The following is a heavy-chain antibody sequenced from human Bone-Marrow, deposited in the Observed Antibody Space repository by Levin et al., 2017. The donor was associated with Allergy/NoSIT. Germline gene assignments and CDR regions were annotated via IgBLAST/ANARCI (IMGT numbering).Heavy chain of an antibody. CDR2: IYNGGDT. CDR3: ARGWEEDLLVAPGYFDY. Sequence: GGSLRLSCAASGFSVSRRYMSWVRQAPGKGLEWVSVIYNGGDTYYADSVRGRFTISRDNSENMLYLQMNSLRVEDTAVYYCARGWEEDLLVAPGYFDYWGQGTLVTVSS. J-gene: IGHJ4*02. V-gene: IGHV3-53*01. CDR1: GFSVSRRY. D-gene: IGHD5-12*01.